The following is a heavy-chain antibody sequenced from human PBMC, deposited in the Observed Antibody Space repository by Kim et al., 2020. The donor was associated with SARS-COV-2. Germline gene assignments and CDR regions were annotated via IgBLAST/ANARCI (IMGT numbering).Heavy chain of an antibody. CDR3: ARGPNYSPFDY. J-gene: IGHJ4*02. D-gene: IGHD4-4*01. V-gene: IGHV3-7*04. Sequence: YETSERGRFTTSRENDKNSLYLQMNSLRAEDTAVYYCARGPNYSPFDYWGQGTLVTVSS.